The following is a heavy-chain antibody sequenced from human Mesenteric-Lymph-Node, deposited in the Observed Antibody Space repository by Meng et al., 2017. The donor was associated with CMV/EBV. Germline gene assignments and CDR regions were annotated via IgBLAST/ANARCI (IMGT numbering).Heavy chain of an antibody. CDR3: ARDLPYNWNDGGYFDY. V-gene: IGHV3-21*01. D-gene: IGHD1-20*01. CDR1: GFGLDRYT. Sequence: GESLKISCAASGFGLDRYTMSWVRQAPGKGPEWVSAISGSSVNSYYADSVRGRFTISRDNAKNALYLQMNSLRAEDTAVYYCARDLPYNWNDGGYFDYWGQGTLVTVSS. J-gene: IGHJ4*02. CDR2: ISGSSVNS.